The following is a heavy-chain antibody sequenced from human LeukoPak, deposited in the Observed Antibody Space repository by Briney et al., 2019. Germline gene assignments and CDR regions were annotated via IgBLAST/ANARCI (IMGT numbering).Heavy chain of an antibody. CDR2: ISYDGSYK. V-gene: IGHV3-30*04. J-gene: IGHJ4*02. Sequence: GRSLRLSCAASGFTLSRYAMHWVRQAPGKGLEWVAVISYDGSYKYYADSVKGRFTISRDNSKNALYLQMNSLRAEDTAVYYCARGARRGDDYGGFFDYWGQGTLVTVSS. CDR3: ARGARRGDDYGGFFDY. CDR1: GFTLSRYA. D-gene: IGHD4-23*01.